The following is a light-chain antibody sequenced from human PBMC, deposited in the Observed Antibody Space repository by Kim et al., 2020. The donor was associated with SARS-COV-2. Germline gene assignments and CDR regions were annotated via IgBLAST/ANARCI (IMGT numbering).Light chain of an antibody. CDR2: DVS. J-gene: IGLJ2*01. CDR1: SSDGGGYNY. CDR3: SSYTSSSTPL. Sequence: GQSITISCTGTSSDGGGYNYVSLYQQHPGKAPKLMIYDVSNRPSGVSNRFSGSKSGNTASLTISGLQAEDEADYYCSSYTSSSTPLFGGGTQLTVL. V-gene: IGLV2-14*03.